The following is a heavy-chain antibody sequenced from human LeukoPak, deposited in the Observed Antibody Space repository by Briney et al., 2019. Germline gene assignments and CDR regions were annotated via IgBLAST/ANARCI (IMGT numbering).Heavy chain of an antibody. CDR3: ATRDYTSSKY. J-gene: IGHJ4*02. D-gene: IGHD2-2*02. CDR1: GFALSSYW. CDR2: INSDGSTT. Sequence: PGGSPRLSCAASGFALSSYWMHWVRQAPGKGLVWVSDINSDGSTTRYADSVQGRFTISRDNAKNTLYLQMNSLRADDTAVYYCATRDYTSSKYWGQGTLVTVAS. V-gene: IGHV3-74*01.